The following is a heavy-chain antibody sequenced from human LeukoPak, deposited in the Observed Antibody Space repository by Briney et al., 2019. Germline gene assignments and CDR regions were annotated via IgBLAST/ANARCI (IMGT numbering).Heavy chain of an antibody. CDR1: GFTFDDYA. Sequence: PGGSLRLSCAASGFTFDDYAMHWVRQAPGKGLEWVSGISWNSGSIGYADSVKGRFTISRDNAENSLYLQMNSLRAEDTALYYCAKALGPRVYGDYVPYWGQGTLVTVSS. J-gene: IGHJ4*02. V-gene: IGHV3-9*01. D-gene: IGHD4-17*01. CDR2: ISWNSGSI. CDR3: AKALGPRVYGDYVPY.